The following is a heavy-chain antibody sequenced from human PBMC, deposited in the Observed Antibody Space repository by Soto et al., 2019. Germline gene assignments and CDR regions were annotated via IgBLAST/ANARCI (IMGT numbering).Heavy chain of an antibody. V-gene: IGHV1-18*01. Sequence: QVQLVQSGAEVKKPGDSVKVSCKASDYTFTSYGITWVRQAPGQGLEWMGWTSVNNGNTNYAQKFQGRVTMTTDTSTNTAYMELWTLRSDDTAAYYCARAFSYGSYWYFDLWGRGTLVTVSS. CDR2: TSVNNGNT. J-gene: IGHJ2*01. CDR3: ARAFSYGSYWYFDL. D-gene: IGHD5-18*01. CDR1: DYTFTSYG.